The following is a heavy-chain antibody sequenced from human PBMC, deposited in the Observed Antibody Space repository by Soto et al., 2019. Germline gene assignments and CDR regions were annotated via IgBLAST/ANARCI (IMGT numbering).Heavy chain of an antibody. CDR2: ISAYNGNT. Sequence: GGSGKGSSKASGYAFTSHGISWVRRAPGQGLEWMGWISAYNGNTNYAQKLQGRVTMTTDTSTSTAYMELRSLRSDDTAVYYCARDLRETYYDFWSAYSYGMDVWGQGTTVTVSS. J-gene: IGHJ6*01. CDR3: ARDLRETYYDFWSAYSYGMDV. V-gene: IGHV1-18*01. CDR1: GYAFTSHG. D-gene: IGHD3-3*01.